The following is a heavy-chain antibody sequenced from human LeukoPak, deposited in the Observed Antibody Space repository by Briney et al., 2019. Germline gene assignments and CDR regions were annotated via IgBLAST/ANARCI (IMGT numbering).Heavy chain of an antibody. J-gene: IGHJ2*01. CDR3: ARDRAEGTNFIWYFDL. V-gene: IGHV3-33*01. CDR1: GFTFSSFG. D-gene: IGHD3-10*01. CDR2: IWYDGSNE. Sequence: PGGSLRLSCAASGFTFSSFGMHWVRRAPGKGLEWVAVIWYDGSNEYYADSVKGRFTISRDNSKNTLYLQMNSLRAEDTAVYYCARDRAEGTNFIWYFDLWGRGTLVTVSS.